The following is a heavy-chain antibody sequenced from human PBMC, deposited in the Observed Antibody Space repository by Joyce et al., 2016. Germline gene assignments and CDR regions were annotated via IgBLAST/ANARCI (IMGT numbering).Heavy chain of an antibody. CDR3: ARGGYYNILTRYYLPFDY. CDR2: IYYSGST. CDR1: GGSISSSGYS. Sequence: QLQLQESGSGLVKPSQTLSLTCAVSGGSISSSGYSWSWIRQPPGKGLEWIGYIYYSGSTYYNPSLKRRVTISLDRSNNQFSLKLSSVTAADTALYFCARGGYYNILTRYYLPFDYWGRGTLVTVSS. V-gene: IGHV4-30-2*01. D-gene: IGHD3-9*01. J-gene: IGHJ4*02.